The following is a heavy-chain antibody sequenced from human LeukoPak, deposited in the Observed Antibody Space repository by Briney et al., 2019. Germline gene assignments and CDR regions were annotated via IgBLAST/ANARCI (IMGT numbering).Heavy chain of an antibody. V-gene: IGHV7-4-1*02. Sequence: ASVKVSCKASGYTFTSYGISWVRQAPGQGLEWMGWISTNTGNPTYAQGFTGRFVFSLDTSVSTAYLQINSLKTEDTAIYYCARGGYCRSDSCYSNYFDPWGQGTLVSVSS. J-gene: IGHJ5*02. CDR1: GYTFTSYG. CDR3: ARGGYCRSDSCYSNYFDP. CDR2: ISTNTGNP. D-gene: IGHD2-15*01.